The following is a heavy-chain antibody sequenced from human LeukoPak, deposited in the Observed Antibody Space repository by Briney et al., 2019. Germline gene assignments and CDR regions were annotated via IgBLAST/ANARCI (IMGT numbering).Heavy chain of an antibody. J-gene: IGHJ4*02. CDR3: AVSSTEDILDY. CDR1: GFTVSTSY. Sequence: GESLTLSCVASGFTVSTSYMTWVRQAPGKGLEWVSLIYKIGSTYYADSVNGQFAISRDSSKNTLNLLMNSLRAEDTAVYFCAVSSTEDILDYWGQGTLLTASS. CDR2: IYKIGST. D-gene: IGHD2-15*01. V-gene: IGHV3-53*01.